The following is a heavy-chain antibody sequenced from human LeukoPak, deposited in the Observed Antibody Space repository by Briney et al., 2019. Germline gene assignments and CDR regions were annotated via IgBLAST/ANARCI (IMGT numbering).Heavy chain of an antibody. Sequence: SQTLSLTCTVSGGSISSGSYYWSWLRQPAGKGLEGFGRIYTSGSTNYTPSLKSPLTISVDTSKNQFSLKLSSVTAADTAVYYCARWVIFIAAAGHFDYWGRGTLVTVSS. CDR3: ARWVIFIAAAGHFDY. D-gene: IGHD6-13*01. CDR1: GGSISSGSYY. CDR2: IYTSGST. J-gene: IGHJ4*02. V-gene: IGHV4-61*02.